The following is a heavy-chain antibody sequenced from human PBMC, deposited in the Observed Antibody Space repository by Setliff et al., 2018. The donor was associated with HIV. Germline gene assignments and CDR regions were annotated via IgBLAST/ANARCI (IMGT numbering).Heavy chain of an antibody. CDR3: ARGPNRYSGTYSYYYYMDV. V-gene: IGHV3-30*01. CDR2: ISYDESNK. Sequence: LRLSCVASGFTFSNYAMHWVRQAPGKGLEWVTVISYDESNKYYGDSVKGRFTISRDNSKNTLYLQMNSLRAEDTAVYYCARGPNRYSGTYSYYYYMDVWGKGTTVTVS. D-gene: IGHD1-26*01. J-gene: IGHJ6*03. CDR1: GFTFSNYA.